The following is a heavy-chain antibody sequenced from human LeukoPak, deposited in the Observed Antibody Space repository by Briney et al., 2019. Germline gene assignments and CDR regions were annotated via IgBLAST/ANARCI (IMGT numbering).Heavy chain of an antibody. Sequence: GGSLRLSRAASGFTFSSYAMSWVRQAPGKGLEWVSAISGSGGSTYYADSVKGRFTISRDNSKNTLYLQMNSLRAEDTAVYYCVKDSAPHISGSYHNYWGQGTPVTVSS. CDR2: ISGSGGST. D-gene: IGHD1-26*01. V-gene: IGHV3-23*01. CDR1: GFTFSSYA. J-gene: IGHJ4*02. CDR3: VKDSAPHISGSYHNY.